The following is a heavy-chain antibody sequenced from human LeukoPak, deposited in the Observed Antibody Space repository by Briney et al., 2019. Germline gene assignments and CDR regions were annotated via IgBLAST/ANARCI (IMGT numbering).Heavy chain of an antibody. Sequence: SETLSLTCAVYGGSFSGYYWSWIRQPPGKGLEWIGEIYHSGSTNYNPSLKSRVTISVDTSKNQFSLKLSSVTAADTAVYYCARGDVDTAMVTPYYFDYWGQGTLVTVSS. D-gene: IGHD5-18*01. CDR3: ARGDVDTAMVTPYYFDY. V-gene: IGHV4-34*01. CDR1: GGSFSGYY. J-gene: IGHJ4*02. CDR2: IYHSGST.